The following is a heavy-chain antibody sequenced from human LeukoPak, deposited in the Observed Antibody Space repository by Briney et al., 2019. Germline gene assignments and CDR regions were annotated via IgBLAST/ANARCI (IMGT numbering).Heavy chain of an antibody. Sequence: SETLSLTRTVSGGSISSYYWSWIRQPPGKGLEWTGYIYYSGSTNYNPSLKSRVTISVDTSKNQFSLKLSSVTAADTAVYYCARDAAYYGGRYFDYWGQGTLVTVSS. CDR1: GGSISSYY. CDR3: ARDAAYYGGRYFDY. D-gene: IGHD4-23*01. CDR2: IYYSGST. V-gene: IGHV4-59*01. J-gene: IGHJ4*02.